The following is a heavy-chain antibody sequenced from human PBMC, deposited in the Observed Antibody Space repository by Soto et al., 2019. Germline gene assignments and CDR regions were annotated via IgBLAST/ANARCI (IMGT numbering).Heavy chain of an antibody. J-gene: IGHJ4*02. CDR3: AKDSYGDYDASDY. CDR1: GFTFSSYA. V-gene: IGHV3-23*01. CDR2: ISGSGGST. D-gene: IGHD4-17*01. Sequence: GGSLRLSCAASGFTFSSYAMSWVRQAPGKGLEWVSAISGSGGSTYYADSVKGRFTISRDNSKNTLYLQMNSLRAEDTAVYYWAKDSYGDYDASDYWGQGLLVTVSS.